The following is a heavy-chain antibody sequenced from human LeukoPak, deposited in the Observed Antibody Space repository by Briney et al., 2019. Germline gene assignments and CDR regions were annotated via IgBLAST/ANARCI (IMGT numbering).Heavy chain of an antibody. D-gene: IGHD3-10*01. CDR1: GFTFDDYA. Sequence: GGSLRLSCAASGFTFDDYAMHWVRQAPGKGLEWVSGISWNSGSIGYADSVKGRFTVSRDKSKSTQYLQMNSLRAEDTAVYYCAKASSMVRGAMTLFEYWGQGTLVTVSS. CDR2: ISWNSGSI. V-gene: IGHV3-9*01. CDR3: AKASSMVRGAMTLFEY. J-gene: IGHJ4*02.